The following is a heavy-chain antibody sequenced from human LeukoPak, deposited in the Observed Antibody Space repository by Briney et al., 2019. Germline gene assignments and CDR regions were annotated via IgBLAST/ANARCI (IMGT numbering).Heavy chain of an antibody. CDR1: GFTFLNSW. CDR2: IKPDGSQK. CDR3: ARDRDGNWYPYHDY. Sequence: TGGSLRLSCAASGFTFLNSWMSWVRQAPGKGLEWMANIKPDGSQKYYVDSVKGRFTISRDNAKNSLYLQVDSLTAEDTAIYYCARDRDGNWYPYHDYWGQGVLVTVSS. D-gene: IGHD6-13*01. J-gene: IGHJ4*02. V-gene: IGHV3-7*03.